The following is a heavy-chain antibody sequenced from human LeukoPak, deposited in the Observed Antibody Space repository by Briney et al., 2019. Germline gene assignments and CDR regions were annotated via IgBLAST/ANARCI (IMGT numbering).Heavy chain of an antibody. D-gene: IGHD5-12*01. Sequence: PSETLSLTCTVSGGSISSYYWSWIRQPPGKGLEWIGYIYYSGSTNYNPSLKSRVTISVDTSKNQFSLKLGSVTAADTAVYYCASGERGYSGYSPSDWGQGTLVTVSS. CDR3: ASGERGYSGYSPSD. V-gene: IGHV4-59*08. J-gene: IGHJ4*02. CDR1: GGSISSYY. CDR2: IYYSGST.